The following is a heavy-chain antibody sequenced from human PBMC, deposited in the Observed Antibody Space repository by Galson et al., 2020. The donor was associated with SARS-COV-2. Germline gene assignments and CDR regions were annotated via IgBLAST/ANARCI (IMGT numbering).Heavy chain of an antibody. CDR2: ISWDGGST. J-gene: IGHJ4*02. V-gene: IGHV3-43D*04. CDR3: AKDGGAYSRSWSNFDY. D-gene: IGHD6-13*01. CDR1: GFTFDDYA. Sequence: GGSLRLSCAASGFTFDDYAMHWVRQAPGKGLEWVSLISWDGGSTYYADSVKGRFTISRDNSKNSLYLQMNSLRAEDTALYYCAKDGGAYSRSWSNFDYWGQGTLVTVSS.